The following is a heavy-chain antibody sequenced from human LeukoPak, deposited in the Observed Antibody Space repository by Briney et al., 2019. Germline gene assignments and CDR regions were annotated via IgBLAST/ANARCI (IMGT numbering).Heavy chain of an antibody. CDR3: ARLRAVAGPINWFDP. J-gene: IGHJ5*02. CDR1: GGSFSGYY. V-gene: IGHV4-34*01. Sequence: SETLSLTCAVYGGSFSGYYWSWIRQPPGKGLEWIGEINHSGSTNYNPSLKSRVTISVDTSKNQFSLKLSSVTAADTAVYYCARLRAVAGPINWFDPWGQGTLVTVSS. D-gene: IGHD6-19*01. CDR2: INHSGST.